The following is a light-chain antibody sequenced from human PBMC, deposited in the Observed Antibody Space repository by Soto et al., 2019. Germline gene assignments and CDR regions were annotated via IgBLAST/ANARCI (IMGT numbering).Light chain of an antibody. CDR1: QSVSSK. CDR3: QQYNDWFSIT. J-gene: IGKJ5*01. Sequence: EIVMTQSPGTLFVTPGERAALSCTASQSVSSKLAWYRQRHAQATRLVIYDTSTRANGVPARFSGSGAGTEFTLTISSLQSEDFGFYYCQQYNDWFSITFGQGTRLEIK. CDR2: DTS. V-gene: IGKV3-15*01.